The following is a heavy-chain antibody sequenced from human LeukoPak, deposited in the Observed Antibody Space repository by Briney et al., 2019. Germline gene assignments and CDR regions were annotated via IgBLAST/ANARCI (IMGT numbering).Heavy chain of an antibody. CDR1: GFTFSTYS. V-gene: IGHV3-23*01. Sequence: GGSLRLSCTTSGFTFSTYSMSWVRQAPGKGLEWVSAINDDTPYYADSVKGRFTISRDNSKNTVYLQMNSLRAEDTAVYYCAKHGLPLVVISAPLDYWGQGTLVTVAS. CDR3: AKHGLPLVVISAPLDY. D-gene: IGHD2-15*01. J-gene: IGHJ4*02. CDR2: INDDTP.